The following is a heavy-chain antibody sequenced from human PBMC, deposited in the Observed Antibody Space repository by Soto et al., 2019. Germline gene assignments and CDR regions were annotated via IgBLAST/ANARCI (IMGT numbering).Heavy chain of an antibody. CDR3: ARRVHSNSPGGGLAV. Sequence: EVQLVQSGAEVKKPGESLMVSCKASGYDFNIYWIGWVRQLPGKGLEWMGVVYPDDSDTIYSPSFQGLVTISVDKSISTASLQWSSLKASDTAMYSCARRVHSNSPGGGLAVWGQGTTVIVSS. D-gene: IGHD2-2*01. CDR2: VYPDDSDT. CDR1: GYDFNIYW. V-gene: IGHV5-51*03. J-gene: IGHJ6*02.